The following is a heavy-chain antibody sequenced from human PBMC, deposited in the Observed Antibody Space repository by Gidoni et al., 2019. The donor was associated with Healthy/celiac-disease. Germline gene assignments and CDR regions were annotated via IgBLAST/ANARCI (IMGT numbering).Heavy chain of an antibody. CDR1: GFTFDDYA. CDR3: AKAQEMGGFDI. J-gene: IGHJ3*02. Sequence: EVQLVESGGGLVQPGRSLRLSCAASGFTFDDYAMHWVRQAPGKGLEWVSGISWNSGSIGYADSVKGRFTISRDNAKNSLYLQMNSLRAEDTALYYCAKAQEMGGFDIWGQGTMVTVSS. CDR2: ISWNSGSI. V-gene: IGHV3-9*01. D-gene: IGHD2-15*01.